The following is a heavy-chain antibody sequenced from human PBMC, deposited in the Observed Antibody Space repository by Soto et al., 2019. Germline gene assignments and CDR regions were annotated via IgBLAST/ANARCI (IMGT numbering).Heavy chain of an antibody. V-gene: IGHV1-18*01. Sequence: QVQLVQSGAEVKKPGASVKVSCKASGYTFTDYGVSWVRQAPGQGLEWMGWINTYNGKTNYAPKVQARVTMTTDTSTTTAYMELRSLKSDDTAVYFCARDQYAVGGDFWGQGARVTVSS. D-gene: IGHD1-26*01. CDR1: GYTFTDYG. J-gene: IGHJ4*02. CDR2: INTYNGKT. CDR3: ARDQYAVGGDF.